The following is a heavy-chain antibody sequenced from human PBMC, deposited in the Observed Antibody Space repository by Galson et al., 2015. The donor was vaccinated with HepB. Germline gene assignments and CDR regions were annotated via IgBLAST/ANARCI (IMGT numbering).Heavy chain of an antibody. V-gene: IGHV3-33*01. CDR3: AREEVRGVTGRYGMDV. J-gene: IGHJ6*02. CDR1: GFTFSSYG. CDR2: IWYDGSNK. Sequence: SLRLSCAASGFTFSSYGMHWVRQAPGKGLEWVAVIWYDGSNKYYADSVKGRFTISRDNSKNTLYLQMNSLRAEDTAVYYCAREEVRGVTGRYGMDVWGQGTTATVSS. D-gene: IGHD3-10*01.